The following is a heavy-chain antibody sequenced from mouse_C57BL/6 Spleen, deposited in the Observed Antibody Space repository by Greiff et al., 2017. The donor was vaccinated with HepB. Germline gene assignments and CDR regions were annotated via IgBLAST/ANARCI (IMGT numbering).Heavy chain of an antibody. J-gene: IGHJ3*01. CDR3: TRWSRQLRLPWFAY. Sequence: QVQLKQSGAELVRPGASVTLSCKASGYTFTDYEMHWVKQTPVHGLEWIGAIDPETGGTAYNQKFKGKAILTADKSSSTAYMELRSLTSEDSAVYYCTRWSRQLRLPWFAYWGQGTLVTVSA. CDR2: IDPETGGT. CDR1: GYTFTDYE. V-gene: IGHV1-15*01. D-gene: IGHD3-2*02.